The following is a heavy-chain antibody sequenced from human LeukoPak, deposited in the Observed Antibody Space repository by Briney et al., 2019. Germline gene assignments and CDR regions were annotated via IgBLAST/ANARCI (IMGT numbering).Heavy chain of an antibody. Sequence: PSETLSLTCAVSGVSITRYYWTWIRQPPGKGLEYIAYIYYSGSTSYNPSLKSRVTMSVDTSKNQFSLKLSSVTAADTAVYYCARDPRYNWNDGFDPWGQGTLVTVSS. CDR2: IYYSGST. CDR3: ARDPRYNWNDGFDP. CDR1: GVSITRYY. J-gene: IGHJ5*02. V-gene: IGHV4-59*12. D-gene: IGHD1-20*01.